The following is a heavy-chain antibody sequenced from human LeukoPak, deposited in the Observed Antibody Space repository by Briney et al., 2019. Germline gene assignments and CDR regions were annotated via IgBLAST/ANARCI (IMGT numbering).Heavy chain of an antibody. J-gene: IGHJ6*02. D-gene: IGHD1-1*01. CDR1: GGTFSSYA. V-gene: IGHV1-69*04. CDR2: IIPILGIA. Sequence: GSSVKVSCKASGGTFSSYAISWVRQAPGQGLEWMGRIIPILGIANYAQKFQGRVTITADKSTSTAYMELSSLRSEDTAVYYCARDGPPNDIPRYYYYGMDVWGQGTTVTVSS. CDR3: ARDGPPNDIPRYYYYGMDV.